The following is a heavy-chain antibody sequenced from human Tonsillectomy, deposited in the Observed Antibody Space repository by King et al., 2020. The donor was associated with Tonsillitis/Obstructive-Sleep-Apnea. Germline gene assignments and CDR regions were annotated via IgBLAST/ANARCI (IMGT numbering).Heavy chain of an antibody. D-gene: IGHD1-1*01. CDR1: GFTFSDYY. CDR2: IGTSGSHT. CDR3: AHHGRWNDVLEGFDI. V-gene: IGHV3-11*05. Sequence: VQLVESGGGLVKPGGSLRLSCAASGFTFSDYYMSWIRQAPGKGLEWVSYIGTSGSHTNYADFLKGRFTISRDNAKNSLYLQMNSLRAEDTAVYYCAHHGRWNDVLEGFDIWGQGTMVTVSS. J-gene: IGHJ3*02.